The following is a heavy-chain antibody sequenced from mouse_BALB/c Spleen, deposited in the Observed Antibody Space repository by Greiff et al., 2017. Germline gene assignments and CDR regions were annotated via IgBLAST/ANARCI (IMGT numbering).Heavy chain of an antibody. V-gene: IGHV1S135*01. D-gene: IGHD2-3*01. CDR1: GYSFTSYY. CDR3: ATLGYYRRVDY. J-gene: IGHJ2*01. CDR2: IDPFNGGT. Sequence: VQLQQSGPELMKPGASVKISCKASGYSFTSYYMHWVKQSHGKSLEWIGYIDPFNGGTSYNQKFKGKATLTVDKSSSTAYMHLSSLTSEDSAVYYCATLGYYRRVDYWGQGTTLTVSS.